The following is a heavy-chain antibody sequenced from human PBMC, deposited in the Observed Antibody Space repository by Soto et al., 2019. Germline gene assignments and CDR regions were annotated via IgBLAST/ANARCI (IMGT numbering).Heavy chain of an antibody. V-gene: IGHV4-31*03. D-gene: IGHD3-10*01. Sequence: SETLSLTCTVSGGSISSGGYYWSWIRQHPGKGLEWIGYTYYSGSTYYNPSLKSRVTISVDTSKNQFSLKLSSVTAADTAVYYCARFGEGGMAVWGQGTTVTVSS. J-gene: IGHJ6*02. CDR1: GGSISSGGYY. CDR2: TYYSGST. CDR3: ARFGEGGMAV.